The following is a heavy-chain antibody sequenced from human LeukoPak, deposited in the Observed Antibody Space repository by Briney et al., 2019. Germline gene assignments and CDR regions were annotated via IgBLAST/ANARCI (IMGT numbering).Heavy chain of an antibody. V-gene: IGHV3-23*01. CDR3: AKDPRDYGGQTPRIAFDI. J-gene: IGHJ3*02. Sequence: GGSLRLSCAASGFTFSSYAMSWVRQAPGKGLEWVSAISGSGGSTYYADSVKGRFTISRDNSKNTLYLQMNSLRAEDTAVYYCAKDPRDYGGQTPRIAFDIWGQGTMVTVSS. CDR1: GFTFSSYA. D-gene: IGHD4-23*01. CDR2: ISGSGGST.